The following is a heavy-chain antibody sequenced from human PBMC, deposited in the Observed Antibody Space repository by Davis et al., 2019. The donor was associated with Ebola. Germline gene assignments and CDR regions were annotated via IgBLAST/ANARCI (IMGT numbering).Heavy chain of an antibody. Sequence: PGGSLRLSCAASGFTFSSYAMHWVRQAPGKGLEWVAVISYDGSNKYYADSVKGRFTISRDNSKNTLYLQMNSLRAEDTAVYYCARDPNGDLRFDPWGQGTLVTVSS. V-gene: IGHV3-30-3*01. CDR1: GFTFSSYA. CDR3: ARDPNGDLRFDP. CDR2: ISYDGSNK. D-gene: IGHD4/OR15-4a*01. J-gene: IGHJ5*02.